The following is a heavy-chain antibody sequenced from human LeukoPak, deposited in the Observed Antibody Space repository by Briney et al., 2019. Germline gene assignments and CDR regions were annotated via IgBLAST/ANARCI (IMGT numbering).Heavy chain of an antibody. J-gene: IGHJ4*02. CDR3: AREFSTVGNFDY. D-gene: IGHD3-3*02. Sequence: AGGSLRLSCATPGFTFRRFSMTWVRQDPGKGLQSVSSIYFTRNHISYADSVKGRFTISRDNANNSVYLQMNGLRAEDTAVYYCAREFSTVGNFDYWGQGTLVTGSS. CDR2: IYFTRNHI. V-gene: IGHV3-21*01. CDR1: GFTFRRFS.